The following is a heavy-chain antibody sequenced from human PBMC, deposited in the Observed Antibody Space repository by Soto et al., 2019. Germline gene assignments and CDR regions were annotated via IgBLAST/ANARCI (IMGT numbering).Heavy chain of an antibody. CDR3: ARTGYSSSRTPGGANYYYYYGMDV. CDR2: IYPGDSDT. CDR1: GYSFTSYW. J-gene: IGHJ6*02. Sequence: PGESLKISCKGSGYSFTSYWIGWVRQMPGKGLEWMGIIYPGDSDTRYSPSFQGQVTISADKSISTAYLQWSSLKASDTAMYYCARTGYSSSRTPGGANYYYYYGMDVWGQGTTVTVSS. V-gene: IGHV5-51*01. D-gene: IGHD6-13*01.